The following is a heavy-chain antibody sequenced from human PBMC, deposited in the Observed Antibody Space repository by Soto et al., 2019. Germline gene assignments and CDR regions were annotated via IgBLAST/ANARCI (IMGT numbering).Heavy chain of an antibody. CDR3: ARRNSISSSGAMDV. J-gene: IGHJ6*02. CDR2: SNSDGIAT. Sequence: GGSLRLSCAASGFTLSNYWMHWVRQAPGKGLVWVSRSNSDGIATAYADSVKGRFTISRDNAKNTLYLQMNNLRAEDTAVYFCARRNSISSSGAMDVWGQGTMVTVSS. D-gene: IGHD6-6*01. V-gene: IGHV3-74*01. CDR1: GFTLSNYW.